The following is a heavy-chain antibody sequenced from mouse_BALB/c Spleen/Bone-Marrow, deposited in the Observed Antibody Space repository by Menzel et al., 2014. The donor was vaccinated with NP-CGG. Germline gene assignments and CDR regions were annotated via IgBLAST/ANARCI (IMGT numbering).Heavy chain of an antibody. CDR2: INPSNGGT. Sequence: QVQLQQPGAELVKPGASVKLSCKASGYTFTSYYMYWVKQRPGQGLEWFGEINPSNGGTNFNEKFKNKATLTVDKSSSTAYMQLSSLTSEDAAVYYCSRGRRDALDSWGQGTSVTVSS. CDR1: GYTFTSYY. V-gene: IGHV1S16*01. CDR3: SRGRRDALDS. J-gene: IGHJ4*01.